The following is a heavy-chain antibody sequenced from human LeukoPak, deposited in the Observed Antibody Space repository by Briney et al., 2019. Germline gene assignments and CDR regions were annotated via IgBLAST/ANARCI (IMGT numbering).Heavy chain of an antibody. CDR1: GGSISSGGYY. CDR2: IYYSGTS. J-gene: IGHJ4*02. CDR3: ARFKDWLSPDY. V-gene: IGHV4-31*03. D-gene: IGHD3-9*01. Sequence: PSQTLSLTCTVSGGSISSGGYYWSWIRQHPGKGLEWIGHIYYSGTSFYNPSLTSRVTISVDTSKNQFSLKLSSVTAADTAVYYCARFKDWLSPDYWGQGTLVTVSS.